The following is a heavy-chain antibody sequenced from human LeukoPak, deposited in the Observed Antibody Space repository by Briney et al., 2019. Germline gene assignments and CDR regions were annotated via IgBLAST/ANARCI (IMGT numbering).Heavy chain of an antibody. J-gene: IGHJ5*02. CDR3: ARGTIEGFDP. CDR1: GYTFTRDY. V-gene: IGHV1-46*01. CDR2: INPSGGSA. Sequence: ASVKVSCKASGYTFTRDYIHWVRQVFGQGLEWMGIINPSGGSATYAQKIQGRVTMTREMSTSTVYMELSSLKSEDTAVYYCARGTIEGFDPWGQGTLVTVSS. D-gene: IGHD1-7*01.